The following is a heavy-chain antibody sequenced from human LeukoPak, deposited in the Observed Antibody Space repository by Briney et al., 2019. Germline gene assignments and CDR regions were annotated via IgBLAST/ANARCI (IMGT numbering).Heavy chain of an antibody. V-gene: IGHV1-18*01. CDR2: ISAYNGNT. CDR3: ARDLYYYDSSGYYSGFFPRFDY. CDR1: GYTFTSYG. J-gene: IGHJ4*02. D-gene: IGHD3-22*01. Sequence: GASVKVSCKASGYTFTSYGISWVRQAPGQGLEWMGWISAYNGNTNYAQKLQGRVTMTTDTSTSTAYMELRSLRSDDTAVYYCARDLYYYDSSGYYSGFFPRFDYWGQGTLVTVSS.